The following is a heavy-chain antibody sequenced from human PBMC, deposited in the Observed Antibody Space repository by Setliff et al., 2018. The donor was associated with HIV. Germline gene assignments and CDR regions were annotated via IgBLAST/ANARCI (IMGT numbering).Heavy chain of an antibody. CDR1: GGPFSGYY. CDR3: ARGTAYYNFWSGYSQDYYYYMDV. V-gene: IGHV4-34*01. CDR2: INHSGST. Sequence: SETLSLTCAVYGGPFSGYYWSWIRQSPGKGLEWIGEINHSGSTKYNPSLKSRVTISVDTSKNQFSLKLSSVTAADTAVYYCARGTAYYNFWSGYSQDYYYYMDVWGKGTTVTVSS. D-gene: IGHD3-3*01. J-gene: IGHJ6*03.